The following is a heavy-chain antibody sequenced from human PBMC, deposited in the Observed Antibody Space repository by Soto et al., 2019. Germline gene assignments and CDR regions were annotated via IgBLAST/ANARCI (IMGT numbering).Heavy chain of an antibody. J-gene: IGHJ6*02. CDR2: IYPGDSDT. V-gene: IGHV5-51*03. CDR3: ARCSGGSCYYYYYGMDV. D-gene: IGHD2-15*01. Sequence: PGESLKISCKGSGYSFTSYWIGWVRQMPGKGLEWMGIIYPGDSDTRYSPSFQGQVTISADKSISTAYLQWSSLKASDTAMYYCARCSGGSCYYYYYGMDVWGQGTTVTVSS. CDR1: GYSFTSYW.